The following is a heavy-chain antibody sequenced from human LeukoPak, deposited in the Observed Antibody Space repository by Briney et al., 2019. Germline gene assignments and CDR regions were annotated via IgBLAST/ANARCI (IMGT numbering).Heavy chain of an antibody. D-gene: IGHD2-2*01. CDR1: NGSISDDY. CDR2: IYYSGST. Sequence: PSETLSLTCTISNGSISDDYWSWIRQPPGKGLEWIGYIYYSGSTNYSPSLRSRVTISVDRSKNQVSLILSSLTAADTATYYCARSAAGHQYYFDYWGRGTLVTVSS. CDR3: ARSAAGHQYYFDY. J-gene: IGHJ4*02. V-gene: IGHV4-59*01.